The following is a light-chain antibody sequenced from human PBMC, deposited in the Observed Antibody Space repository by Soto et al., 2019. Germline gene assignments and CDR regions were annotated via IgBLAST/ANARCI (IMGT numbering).Light chain of an antibody. V-gene: IGLV2-14*01. CDR2: QVT. J-gene: IGLJ2*01. CDR3: TSHTAFSTDIL. CDR1: SSDVGNYNF. Sequence: QSALTQPASVSGSPGQSITISCTGTSSDVGNYNFVSWYQHHAGTAPKLIIYQVTNRPSGVSDRFSGSKSGDTASLTISGLQAEDEADYYCTSHTAFSTDILFGGGTKLTVL.